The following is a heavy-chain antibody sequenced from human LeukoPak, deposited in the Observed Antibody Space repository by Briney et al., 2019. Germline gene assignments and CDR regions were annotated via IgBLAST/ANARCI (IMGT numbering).Heavy chain of an antibody. D-gene: IGHD3-22*01. CDR2: ISSGSSAI. V-gene: IGHV3-21*04. Sequence: PGGSLRLSCEASGFTFTTHSMTWVRQAPGKGLEWVSIISSGSSAIFSADALKGRFTISRDDAKNLLYLDMNSLRAEDTAVYYCAKPRKSSALIVGFDYWGQGTLVTVSS. J-gene: IGHJ4*02. CDR3: AKPRKSSALIVGFDY. CDR1: GFTFTTHS.